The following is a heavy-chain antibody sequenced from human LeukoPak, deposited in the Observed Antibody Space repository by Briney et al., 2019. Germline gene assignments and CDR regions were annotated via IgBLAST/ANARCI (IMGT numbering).Heavy chain of an antibody. V-gene: IGHV4-59*01. CDR3: ARVVLPHYGSGSYFVGRYFDY. Sequence: GSLRLSCAASGFTFSSYAMSWVRQPPGKGLEWIGYIYYSGSTNYNPSLKSRVTISVDTSKNQFSLKLSSVTAADTAVYYCARVVLPHYGSGSYFVGRYFDYWGQGTLVTVSS. J-gene: IGHJ4*02. D-gene: IGHD3-10*01. CDR1: GFTFSSYA. CDR2: IYYSGST.